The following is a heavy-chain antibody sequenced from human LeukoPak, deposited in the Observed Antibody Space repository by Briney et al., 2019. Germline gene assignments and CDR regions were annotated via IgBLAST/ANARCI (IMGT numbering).Heavy chain of an antibody. J-gene: IGHJ4*02. V-gene: IGHV3-7*03. CDR2: IKQDGNQK. D-gene: IGHD2-15*01. CDR1: GFSFSSWW. CDR3: VREDRSCYYY. Sequence: GGSLRLSCAASGFSFSSWWMSWVRQAPGKGLEWVANIKQDGNQKYYVDSVKGRFTISRDNDKNSLYLQMNSLRAEDTAVYYCVREDRSCYYYWGQGTLVTVSS.